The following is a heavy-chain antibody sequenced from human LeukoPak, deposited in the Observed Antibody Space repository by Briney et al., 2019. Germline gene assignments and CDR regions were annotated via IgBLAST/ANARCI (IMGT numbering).Heavy chain of an antibody. Sequence: ASVKVSCKASGYTFTSYDINWVRQATGQGLEWMGWMNPNSGNTGYAQKFQGRVTITRNTSISTAYMELSSLRSEDTAVYYCARVNGYSYGYWGYYYYYYMDVWGKGTTVTVSS. CDR3: ARVNGYSYGYWGYYYYYYMDV. CDR1: GYTFTSYD. V-gene: IGHV1-8*03. D-gene: IGHD5-18*01. CDR2: MNPNSGNT. J-gene: IGHJ6*03.